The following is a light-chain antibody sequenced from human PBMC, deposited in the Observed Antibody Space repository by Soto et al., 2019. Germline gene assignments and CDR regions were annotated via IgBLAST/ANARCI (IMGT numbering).Light chain of an antibody. V-gene: IGKV3-15*01. CDR3: QQYNDWPPYT. Sequence: EVVMTQSPATLSVSPGERDTLSCRASQSVNNNLAWYQQKPGQAPRLLIYGASTRATGIPARFSGSGSGTEFTLTIGSLQSEDFAVYYCQQYNDWPPYTFGQGTNLEIK. J-gene: IGKJ2*01. CDR1: QSVNNN. CDR2: GAS.